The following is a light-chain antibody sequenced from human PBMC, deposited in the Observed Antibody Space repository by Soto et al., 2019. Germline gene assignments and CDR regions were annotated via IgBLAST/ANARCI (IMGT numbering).Light chain of an antibody. J-gene: IGLJ1*01. V-gene: IGLV2-14*01. Sequence: QSALTQPASVSGSPGQSITISCTGTSSYVGGYNYVSWYQQHPGKAPKLLIYEVSHRPSGVSNRFSGSKSGNTASLTISGLQAEAEADYYCTSYTSSDTLLYVFGTGTKVTVL. CDR2: EVS. CDR1: SSYVGGYNY. CDR3: TSYTSSDTLLYV.